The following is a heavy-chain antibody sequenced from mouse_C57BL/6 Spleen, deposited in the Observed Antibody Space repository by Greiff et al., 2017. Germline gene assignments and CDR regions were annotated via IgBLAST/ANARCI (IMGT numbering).Heavy chain of an antibody. J-gene: IGHJ3*01. V-gene: IGHV1-59*01. CDR3: ARGGLLRYPAY. CDR2: IDPSDSYN. D-gene: IGHD1-1*01. Sequence: QVQLQQPGAELVRPGTSVKLSCKASGYTFTSYWMHWVKQRPGQGLEWIGVIDPSDSYNNYNQKFKGKATLTVDTSSSTAYMQLSSLTSEDSAVYYCARGGLLRYPAYWGQGTLVTVSA. CDR1: GYTFTSYW.